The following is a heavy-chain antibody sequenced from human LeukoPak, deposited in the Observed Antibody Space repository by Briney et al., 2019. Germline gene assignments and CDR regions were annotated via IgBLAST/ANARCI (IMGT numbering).Heavy chain of an antibody. D-gene: IGHD1-26*01. Sequence: GGSLRLSCLPSGFTFSTNAMSWVRQAPGKGLEWISGISGSGASTYYADSVTGRFTISRDNSRNTLYLQMNSLRGDDTAVYYCAKDVGKWESLHFFDYWGQGTLVTVSS. CDR3: AKDVGKWESLHFFDY. CDR1: GFTFSTNA. J-gene: IGHJ4*02. V-gene: IGHV3-23*01. CDR2: ISGSGAST.